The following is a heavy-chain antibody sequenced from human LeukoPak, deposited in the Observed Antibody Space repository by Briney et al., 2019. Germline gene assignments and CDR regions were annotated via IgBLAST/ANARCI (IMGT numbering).Heavy chain of an antibody. CDR2: LNRDGSST. CDR3: TREYENGFDY. J-gene: IGHJ4*02. CDR1: GLTFTNEW. V-gene: IGHV3-74*01. Sequence: GRSLRLSCAAPGLTFTNEWMHWVRQDSGKGEMWVSRLNRDGSSTTYAGSVKGRFTISRDNAKNTLYLQMNSLRAEDTGVYYCTREYENGFDYWGQGTLVTVSA. D-gene: IGHD3-3*01.